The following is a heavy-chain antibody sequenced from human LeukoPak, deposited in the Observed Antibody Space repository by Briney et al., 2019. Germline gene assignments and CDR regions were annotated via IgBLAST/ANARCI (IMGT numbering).Heavy chain of an antibody. CDR3: ARDIGSLGYSGYDLGGFDY. Sequence: SETLSLTCTVSVGSITSGGYSWSWTRQPPGKGLEWSGYFYHSVSVFYIYHSGSIYYNPSLKSRVTMSVDRSKSQFSLKLSSMTAADTAVYYCARDIGSLGYSGYDLGGFDYWGQGTLVTVSS. V-gene: IGHV4-30-2*01. J-gene: IGHJ4*02. CDR2: FYHSVSVFYIYHSGSI. CDR1: VGSITSGGYS. D-gene: IGHD5-12*01.